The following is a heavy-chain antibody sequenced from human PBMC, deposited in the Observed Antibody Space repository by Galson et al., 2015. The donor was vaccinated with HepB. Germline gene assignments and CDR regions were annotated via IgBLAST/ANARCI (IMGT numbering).Heavy chain of an antibody. V-gene: IGHV3-23*01. CDR2: ISGSGGST. CDR3: AKGHSIAAAGIDY. CDR1: GFTFSSYA. D-gene: IGHD6-13*01. J-gene: IGHJ4*02. Sequence: SLRLSCAASGFTFSSYAMSWVRQAPGKGLEWVSAISGSGGSTYYADSVKGRSTISRDNSKNTLHLQMNSLRAEDTAVYYCAKGHSIAAAGIDYWGQGTLVTVSS.